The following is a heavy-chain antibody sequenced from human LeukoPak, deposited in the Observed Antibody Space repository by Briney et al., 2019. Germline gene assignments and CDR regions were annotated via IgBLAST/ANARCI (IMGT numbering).Heavy chain of an antibody. CDR3: AKVLVLVSANRYYFDF. V-gene: IGHV3-23*01. J-gene: IGHJ4*02. D-gene: IGHD2-15*01. CDR1: GLTFSGSA. CDR2: ISGSGNRT. Sequence: PGGSLRLSCAASGLTFSGSAMSWVRQAPGKGLEWVSLISGSGNRTYYADSVRGRFTISRDNSKNTLYLQMNSLSAEDTAVYYCAKVLVLVSANRYYFDFWGQGTLVTVSS.